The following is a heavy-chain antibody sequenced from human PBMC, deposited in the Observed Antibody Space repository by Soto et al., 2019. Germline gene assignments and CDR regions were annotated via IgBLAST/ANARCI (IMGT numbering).Heavy chain of an antibody. J-gene: IGHJ4*02. Sequence: QVQLVESGGGVVQPGRSLRLSCAASGFTFSSYAMHWVRQAPGKGLEWVAVISYDGSNKYYADSVKGRFTISRDNSKNTLYLQMNSLRAEDTAVYYCARDLRWAGYFDYWGQGPLVTVSS. V-gene: IGHV3-30-3*01. D-gene: IGHD4-17*01. CDR3: ARDLRWAGYFDY. CDR2: ISYDGSNK. CDR1: GFTFSSYA.